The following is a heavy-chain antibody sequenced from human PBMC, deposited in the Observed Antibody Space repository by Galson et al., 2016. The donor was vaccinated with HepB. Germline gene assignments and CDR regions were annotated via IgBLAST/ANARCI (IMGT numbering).Heavy chain of an antibody. J-gene: IGHJ5*02. Sequence: SLRLSCAGSGFTFRNYGMHWVRQAPGKGLEWVAVISYDESIKYYADPGKGRFTISRDNSKNTLYLQLNSLRADDTAVYYCAKGNIDYLPAAPYAWGQGTLVTVSS. D-gene: IGHD2-2*01. V-gene: IGHV3-30*18. CDR1: GFTFRNYG. CDR3: AKGNIDYLPAAPYA. CDR2: ISYDESIK.